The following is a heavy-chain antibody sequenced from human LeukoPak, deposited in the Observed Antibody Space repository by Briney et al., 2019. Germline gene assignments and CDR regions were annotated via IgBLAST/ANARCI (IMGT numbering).Heavy chain of an antibody. V-gene: IGHV4-59*01. D-gene: IGHD5-24*01. CDR1: GGSISIYY. CDR2: VYNSGST. Sequence: SETLSLTCTVSGGSISIYYWSWIRQPPGKGLEWIGYVYNSGSTDYNPSLKGRVTISADTSKNQFSLKLSSVIAADTAVYYCVRDRELNYWGQGILVTVSS. J-gene: IGHJ4*02. CDR3: VRDRELNY.